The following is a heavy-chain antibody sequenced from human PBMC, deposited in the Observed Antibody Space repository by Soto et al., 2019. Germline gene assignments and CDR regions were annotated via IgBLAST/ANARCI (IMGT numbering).Heavy chain of an antibody. CDR3: ARGRPPFVWGSYRYDYYFDY. Sequence: QVQLQQWGAGLLKPSETLSLTCAVYGGSFSGYYWSWTRQPPGKGLEWIGEINHSGSTNYNPSLKSRVTISVDTSKNQFSLKWSSVTAADTAVYYCARGRPPFVWGSYRYDYYFDYWGQGTLVTVSS. CDR2: INHSGST. J-gene: IGHJ4*02. D-gene: IGHD3-16*02. V-gene: IGHV4-34*01. CDR1: GGSFSGYY.